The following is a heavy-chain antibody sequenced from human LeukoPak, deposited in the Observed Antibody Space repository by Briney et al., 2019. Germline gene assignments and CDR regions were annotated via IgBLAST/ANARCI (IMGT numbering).Heavy chain of an antibody. CDR2: ISWNSGSI. CDR1: GFTFDDYA. D-gene: IGHD6-13*01. V-gene: IGHV3-9*01. Sequence: GGSLRLSCAASGFTFDDYAMHWVRQAPGKGLEWVSGISWNSGSIGYADSVKGRFTISRDNAKNSLYLQMNSLRAEDTALYYCARKLETYYYYGMDVWGQGTTVTVSS. CDR3: ARKLETYYYYGMDV. J-gene: IGHJ6*02.